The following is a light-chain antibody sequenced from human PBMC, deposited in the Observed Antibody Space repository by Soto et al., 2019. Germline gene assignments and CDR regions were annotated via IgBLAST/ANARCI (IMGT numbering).Light chain of an antibody. CDR1: QSVSSY. CDR3: HQRQYWPPIT. V-gene: IGKV3-11*01. J-gene: IGKJ5*01. Sequence: EILLTQSPATLSLSPGERATLSCRASQSVSSYLAWYQQKPGQAPRLLISDASNRATGIPARFSGSGSGTDFTLTISSLEPEDFAVYYCHQRQYWPPITFGQGTRLEIK. CDR2: DAS.